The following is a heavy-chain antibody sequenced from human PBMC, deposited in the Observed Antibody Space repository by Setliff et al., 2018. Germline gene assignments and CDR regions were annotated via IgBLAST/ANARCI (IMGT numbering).Heavy chain of an antibody. CDR3: ARGNALDY. V-gene: IGHV1-69*05. J-gene: IGHJ4*02. D-gene: IGHD1-1*01. CDR2: IIPIFGTA. CDR1: GGTFSSYA. Sequence: SVKVSCKASGGTFSSYAISWVRQAPGQGLEWMGGIIPIFGTANYAQKFQGRVTMTTDTSTSTAYMELRSLRSDDTAVYYCARGNALDYWGQGTLVTVSS.